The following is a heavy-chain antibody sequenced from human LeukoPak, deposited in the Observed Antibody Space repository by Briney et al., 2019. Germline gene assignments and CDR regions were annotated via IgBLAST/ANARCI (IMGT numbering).Heavy chain of an antibody. CDR1: GFTFSSYA. D-gene: IGHD3-22*01. CDR2: IRYDGSNK. Sequence: GGSLRLSCAASGFTFSSYAMTWVRQAPGKGLEWVAFIRYDGSNKYYADSVKGRFTISRDNSKNTLYLQMNSLRAEDTAVYYCAKDSADYYDSSGYFHVPYYYYYMDVWGKGTTVTISS. CDR3: AKDSADYYDSSGYFHVPYYYYYMDV. J-gene: IGHJ6*03. V-gene: IGHV3-30*02.